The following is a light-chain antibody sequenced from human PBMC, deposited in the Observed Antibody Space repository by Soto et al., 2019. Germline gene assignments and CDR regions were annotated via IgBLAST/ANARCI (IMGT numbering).Light chain of an antibody. CDR2: AAS. J-gene: IGKJ4*01. CDR1: RGISNY. V-gene: IGKV1-27*01. Sequence: DIQMTQSPSSLSASVGDRVTITCRASRGISNYLAWYQQIPGKVPKLLVSAASTLQSGVPSRFSGSGSGTDFTLTISILQPEDVATYYCQKYTNVPAFGGGTKVEIK. CDR3: QKYTNVPA.